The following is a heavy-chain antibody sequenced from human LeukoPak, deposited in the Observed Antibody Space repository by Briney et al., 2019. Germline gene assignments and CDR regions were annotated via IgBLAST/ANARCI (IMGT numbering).Heavy chain of an antibody. Sequence: PSETLSLTCTVSGGSISSSSYYWGWIRQPPGKGLEWIGSIYYSGSTYYNPSLKSRVTISVDTSKNQFSLKLSSVTAADTAVYYCAIIRNYYDSSGATGNFDYWGQGTLVTVSS. CDR2: IYYSGST. J-gene: IGHJ4*02. V-gene: IGHV4-39*07. CDR1: GGSISSSSYY. CDR3: AIIRNYYDSSGATGNFDY. D-gene: IGHD3-22*01.